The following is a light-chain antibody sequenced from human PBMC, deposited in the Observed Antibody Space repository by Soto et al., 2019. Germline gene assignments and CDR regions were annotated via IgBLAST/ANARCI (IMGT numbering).Light chain of an antibody. Sequence: EIVMTQSPATLSVSPGERATLSCRASQSVGTNLAWYQQKPGQAPRLLIYGASTRATAIPARFSGSGFGTEFTLTISSLQSEDFAVYYCQQYNDWPPKHTFGQGTKLEIK. J-gene: IGKJ2*01. CDR2: GAS. CDR3: QQYNDWPPKHT. CDR1: QSVGTN. V-gene: IGKV3-15*01.